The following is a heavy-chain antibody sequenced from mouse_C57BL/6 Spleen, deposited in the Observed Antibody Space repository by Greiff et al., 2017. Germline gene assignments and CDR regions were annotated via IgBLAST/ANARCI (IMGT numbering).Heavy chain of an antibody. J-gene: IGHJ4*01. CDR1: GYTFTSYW. Sequence: QVQLKQSGAELVKPGASVKMSCKASGYTFTSYWITWVKQRPGQGLEWIGDIYPGSGSTNYNEKFKSKATLTVDTSSSTAYMQLSSLTSEDSAVYYCARAGVYYGTYYAMDYWGQGTSVTVSS. D-gene: IGHD2-1*01. V-gene: IGHV1-55*01. CDR2: IYPGSGST. CDR3: ARAGVYYGTYYAMDY.